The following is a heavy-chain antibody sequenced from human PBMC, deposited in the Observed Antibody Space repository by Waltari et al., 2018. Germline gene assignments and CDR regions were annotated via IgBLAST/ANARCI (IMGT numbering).Heavy chain of an antibody. CDR2: IKYDGSAT. J-gene: IGHJ4*02. CDR1: GFSFSAYW. V-gene: IGHV3-7*03. Sequence: EVQLTESGEGLVQPGGSLRLSCAASGFSFSAYWMPWVRQAPGKGLEWVANIKYDGSATYHADSVNGRFSISRDNAKNSLYLQMNSVSAEDTAIYYCARGSPGYVRVWDSWGQGTMVTVSS. D-gene: IGHD2-2*01. CDR3: ARGSPGYVRVWDS.